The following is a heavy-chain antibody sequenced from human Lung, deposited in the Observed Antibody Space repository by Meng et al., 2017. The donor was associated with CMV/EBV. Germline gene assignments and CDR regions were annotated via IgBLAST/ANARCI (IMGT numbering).Heavy chain of an antibody. Sequence: QAQLVESGRQVKKPGASVKVSCKASVYPFTNYGITWVRQAPGQGLEWMGWINAYNGDTNYAQTLQGRVTMTTDTSTSTAYMELRSLRSDDTAVYYCARVEVGITSGDYWGQGTPVTVSS. J-gene: IGHJ4*02. CDR3: ARVEVGITSGDY. V-gene: IGHV1-18*01. D-gene: IGHD1-26*01. CDR1: VYPFTNYG. CDR2: INAYNGDT.